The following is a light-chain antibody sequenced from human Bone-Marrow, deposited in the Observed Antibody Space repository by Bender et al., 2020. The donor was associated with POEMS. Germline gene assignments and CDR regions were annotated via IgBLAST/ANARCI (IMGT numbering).Light chain of an antibody. CDR2: DYN. CDR3: QVWDSVDDQFYV. CDR1: QIRSKS. V-gene: IGLV3-21*02. Sequence: SYVLTQPPSLSVAPGQAARITCQGDQIRSKSVHWYRQRPGQAPKLVVYDYNARPSGIPERFSGSISWNTATLTISGVEAGDEADYFCQVWDSVDDQFYVFGPGTHVTVL. J-gene: IGLJ1*01.